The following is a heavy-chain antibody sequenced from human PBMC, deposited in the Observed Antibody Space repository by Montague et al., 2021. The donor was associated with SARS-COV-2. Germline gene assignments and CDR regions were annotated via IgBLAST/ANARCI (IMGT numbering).Heavy chain of an antibody. V-gene: IGHV4-59*06. CDR2: IYYSGST. Sequence: SETLSLTCSVSGGSLSTYYWSWIRQHPGKGLEWIGYIYYSGSTYYNPSLKSRVTISVDTSKNQFSLKLSSVTAADTAVYYCARARITMIVAVNAFDIWGQGTMVTVSS. D-gene: IGHD3-22*01. J-gene: IGHJ3*02. CDR1: GGSLSTYY. CDR3: ARARITMIVAVNAFDI.